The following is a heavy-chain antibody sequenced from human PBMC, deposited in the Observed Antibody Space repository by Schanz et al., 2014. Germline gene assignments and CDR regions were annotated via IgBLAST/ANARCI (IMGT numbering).Heavy chain of an antibody. V-gene: IGHV3-23*01. CDR3: ARENSSGYSPAVTYYIDV. CDR1: GFTFSIYG. J-gene: IGHJ6*03. Sequence: EVQLLESGGGLVQPGGSLRLSCAASGFTFSIYGMSWVRQAPGKGLEWVSRMIGSGSSVFYADSVKGRFTISRDNLKNTVYLQRNSWRAGDTAVYYCARENSSGYSPAVTYYIDVWGKGTTVTVSS. CDR2: MIGSGSSV. D-gene: IGHD3-22*01.